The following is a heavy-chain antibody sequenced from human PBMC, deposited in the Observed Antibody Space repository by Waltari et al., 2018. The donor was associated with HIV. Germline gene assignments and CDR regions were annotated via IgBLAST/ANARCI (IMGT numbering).Heavy chain of an antibody. D-gene: IGHD1-7*01. J-gene: IGHJ6*02. V-gene: IGHV4-34*01. Sequence: QVQLQQWGAGLLKPSETLSLTCAVYGGSFSGYYWSWIRQPPGKGLEWIGETDHSGFTNYKPSLRSRVTMSVDTSKNQFSLNLRSATAADTAVYYCARGWVATGTTFYGMDVWGQGTTVTVSS. CDR1: GGSFSGYY. CDR3: ARGWVATGTTFYGMDV. CDR2: TDHSGFT.